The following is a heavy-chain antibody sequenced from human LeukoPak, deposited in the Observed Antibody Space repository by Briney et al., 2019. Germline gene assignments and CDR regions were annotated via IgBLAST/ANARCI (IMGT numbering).Heavy chain of an antibody. V-gene: IGHV4-39*07. CDR1: GGSVSSSSYY. CDR2: IYYSGST. Sequence: NPSETLSLTCTVSGGSVSSSSYYWGWIRQPPGKGLEWIGSIYYSGSTYYNPSLKSRVTIPVDTSKNQFSLKLSSVTAADTAVYYCARMEEGGSGWSFDYWGQGTLVTVSS. D-gene: IGHD6-19*01. J-gene: IGHJ4*02. CDR3: ARMEEGGSGWSFDY.